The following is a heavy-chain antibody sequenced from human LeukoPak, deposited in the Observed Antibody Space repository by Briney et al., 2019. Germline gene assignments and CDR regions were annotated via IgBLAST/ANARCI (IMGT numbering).Heavy chain of an antibody. CDR2: ISYDGSNK. CDR1: GFTFSSYA. CDR3: ARLAYGEFDY. D-gene: IGHD3-10*01. J-gene: IGHJ4*02. Sequence: GGSLRLSCAASGFTFSSYAMHWVRQAPGKGLEWVAVISYDGSNKYYADSVKGRFTISRDNSKNTLYLQMNSLRAEDTAVYYCARLAYGEFDYWGRGTLVTVSS. V-gene: IGHV3-30*04.